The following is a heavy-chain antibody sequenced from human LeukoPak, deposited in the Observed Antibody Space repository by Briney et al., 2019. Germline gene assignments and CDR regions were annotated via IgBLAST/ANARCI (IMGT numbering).Heavy chain of an antibody. V-gene: IGHV3-30*03. Sequence: GGSLRLSCAASGFTFSSYGMHWVRQAPGKGLEWVAVISYDGSNKYYADSVKGRFTISRDNSKNTLYLQMNSLRAEDTAVYYCAGYSSSWFLLDYGMDVWGQGTTVTVSS. CDR3: AGYSSSWFLLDYGMDV. D-gene: IGHD6-13*01. CDR2: ISYDGSNK. CDR1: GFTFSSYG. J-gene: IGHJ6*02.